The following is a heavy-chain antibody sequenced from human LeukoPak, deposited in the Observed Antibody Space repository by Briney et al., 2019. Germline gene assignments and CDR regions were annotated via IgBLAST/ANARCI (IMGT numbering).Heavy chain of an antibody. Sequence: SVKVSCKASGGTFSSYAISWVRQAPGQGLEWMGGIIPIFGTANYAQKFQGRVTITTDESTSTAYMELSSLRSEDTAVYYCAVPGVDSSGYYRYYYYGMDVWGQGTTVTVSS. CDR3: AVPGVDSSGYYRYYYYGMDV. CDR2: IIPIFGTA. V-gene: IGHV1-69*05. CDR1: GGTFSSYA. J-gene: IGHJ6*02. D-gene: IGHD3-22*01.